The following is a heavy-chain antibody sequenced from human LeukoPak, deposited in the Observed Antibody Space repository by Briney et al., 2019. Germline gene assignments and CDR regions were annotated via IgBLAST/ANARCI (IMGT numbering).Heavy chain of an antibody. V-gene: IGHV4-4*02. CDR1: GGSISSSNW. J-gene: IGHJ6*03. CDR3: ARDFSSSSSVYYYYYMDV. Sequence: PSETLSLTCAVSGGSISSSNWWSWVRQPPGKGLEWIGEIYHSGSTYYNPSLKSRLTISVDSSKNHFSLKLSSVTAADTAVYYCARDFSSSSSVYYYYYMDVWGKGTTVTVSS. D-gene: IGHD6-6*01. CDR2: IYHSGST.